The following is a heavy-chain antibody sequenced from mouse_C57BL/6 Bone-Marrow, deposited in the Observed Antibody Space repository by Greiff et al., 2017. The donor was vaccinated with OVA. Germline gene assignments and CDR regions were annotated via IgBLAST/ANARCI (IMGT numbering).Heavy chain of an antibody. CDR3: ARDSATSFAD. Sequence: QVQLQQSGAELVRPGTSVKLSCKASGYTFTSYWMHWVKQRPGQGLEWIGVIDPSASYTNYNQKFKGKATLTVDTSSRTAYMLLSSLTSEDSAVDYCARDSATSFADWGQGTLVTVSA. V-gene: IGHV1-59*01. D-gene: IGHD6-1*01. CDR1: GYTFTSYW. J-gene: IGHJ3*01. CDR2: IDPSASYT.